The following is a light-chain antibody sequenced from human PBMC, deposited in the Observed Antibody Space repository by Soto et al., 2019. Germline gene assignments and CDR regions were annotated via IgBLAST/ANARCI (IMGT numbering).Light chain of an antibody. V-gene: IGKV1-5*03. J-gene: IGKJ1*01. CDR1: QPISSW. Sequence: DIQMTQSPSTLSGSVGDRVTITCRASQPISSWLAWYQQKTGKAPKLLIYKASTLISRVPSRFSGRGSGTQFTLTISRLQPHHFPTYNSQHYNSYSEAFGQGTKVDIK. CDR3: QHYNSYSEA. CDR2: KAS.